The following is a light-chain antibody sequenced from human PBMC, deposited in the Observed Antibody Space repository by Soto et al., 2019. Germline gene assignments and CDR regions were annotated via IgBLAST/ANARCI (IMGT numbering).Light chain of an antibody. Sequence: IQMTQSQSSLSASVGDRVAIACRTSETISTYVNWYQKKPGKAPKLLIYAASSLQSGVPSRFSGSGSGTDFTLTISSLQPEDFATYYCQQGHSNPITLGQGTRLEIK. V-gene: IGKV1-39*01. CDR1: ETISTY. J-gene: IGKJ5*01. CDR2: AAS. CDR3: QQGHSNPIT.